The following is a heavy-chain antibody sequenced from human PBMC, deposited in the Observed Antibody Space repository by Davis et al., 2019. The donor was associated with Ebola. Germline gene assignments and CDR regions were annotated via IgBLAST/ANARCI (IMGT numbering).Heavy chain of an antibody. V-gene: IGHV3-23*01. J-gene: IGHJ4*02. Sequence: GGSLRLSCVASGFTFSNYVMHWVRQAPGKGLEWVSAISGSGGSTYYADSVKGRFTISRDNSKNTLYLQMNSLRAEDTAVYYCAKEKGDYGGNEFDYWGQGTLVTVSS. D-gene: IGHD4-23*01. CDR1: GFTFSNYV. CDR3: AKEKGDYGGNEFDY. CDR2: ISGSGGST.